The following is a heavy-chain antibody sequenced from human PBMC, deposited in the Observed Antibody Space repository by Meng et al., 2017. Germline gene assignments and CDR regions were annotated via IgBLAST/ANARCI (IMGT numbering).Heavy chain of an antibody. Sequence: VQWVGTWGDVGPPGRCPSPSRAPSLFVFSNYVMHWVRQSPGKGLGWVGRITKAGSRPYYLRAERGRFTNSRDNSKNTLYFEMNSLRSEDTALYYCARQFDYWGQGTLVTVSS. CDR3: ARQFDY. V-gene: IGHV3-30*16. CDR1: LFVFSNYV. CDR2: ITKAGSRP. J-gene: IGHJ4*02.